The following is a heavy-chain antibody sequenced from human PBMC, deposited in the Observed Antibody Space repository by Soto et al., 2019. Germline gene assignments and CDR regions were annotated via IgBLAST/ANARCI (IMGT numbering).Heavy chain of an antibody. J-gene: IGHJ3*01. D-gene: IGHD3-3*01. CDR2: ISAYNGNT. Sequence: GASVKVSCKASGYTFTRYGISWVRQAPGQGLEWMGWISAYNGNTNYAQKLQGRVTTTTDTSTSTAYMELGSLRSDDTAVYYCARITNRLLEDAFDVWGQGTMVTVSS. CDR3: ARITNRLLEDAFDV. V-gene: IGHV1-18*01. CDR1: GYTFTRYG.